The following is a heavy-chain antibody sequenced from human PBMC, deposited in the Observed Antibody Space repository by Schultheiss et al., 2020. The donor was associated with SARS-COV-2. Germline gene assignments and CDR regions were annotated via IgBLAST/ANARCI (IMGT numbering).Heavy chain of an antibody. V-gene: IGHV4-34*01. CDR3: ARALPNSSGYYYDGNWFDP. CDR1: GGSFSGYY. Sequence: SETLSLTCAVYGGSFSGYYWSWIRQPPGKGLEWIGEINHSGSTNYNPSLKSRVTISVDTSKNQFSLKLSSVTAADTAVYYCARALPNSSGYYYDGNWFDPWGQGTLVTVSS. J-gene: IGHJ5*02. D-gene: IGHD3-22*01. CDR2: INHSGST.